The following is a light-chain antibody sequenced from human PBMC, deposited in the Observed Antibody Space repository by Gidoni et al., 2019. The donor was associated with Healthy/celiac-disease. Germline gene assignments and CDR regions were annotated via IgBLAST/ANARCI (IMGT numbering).Light chain of an antibody. CDR1: QDISNY. CDR3: QQYDNLPLT. CDR2: DAS. V-gene: IGKV1-33*01. J-gene: IGKJ4*01. Sequence: DILMTQSPSSLSASVGDRVTITCQESQDISNYLNWYQQKTGKAPKLLIYDASNLETGVPSRFSGSGSGTDFTFTISSLQPEDIATYYCQQYDNLPLTFGGGTKVEIK.